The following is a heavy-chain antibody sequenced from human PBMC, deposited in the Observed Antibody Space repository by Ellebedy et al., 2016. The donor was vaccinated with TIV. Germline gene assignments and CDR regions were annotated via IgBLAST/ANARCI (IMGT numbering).Heavy chain of an antibody. CDR1: GFTFSSYA. J-gene: IGHJ4*02. CDR3: ARPLIVVVITTFPAPLDY. V-gene: IGHV3-30-3*01. Sequence: GGSLRLSXAASGFTFSSYAIHWVRQAPGKGLEWVAVISYDGSNKYYADSVKGRFTISRDNSKNTLYLQMNSLRAEDTAVYYCARPLIVVVITTFPAPLDYWGQGTLVTVSS. CDR2: ISYDGSNK. D-gene: IGHD3-22*01.